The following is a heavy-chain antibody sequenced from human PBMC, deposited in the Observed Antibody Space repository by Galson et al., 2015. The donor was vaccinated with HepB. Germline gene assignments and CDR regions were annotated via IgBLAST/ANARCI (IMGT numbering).Heavy chain of an antibody. CDR2: IYPGDSDT. V-gene: IGHV5-51*01. Sequence: QSGAEVKKPGESLKISCKGSGYSFTSYWIGWVRQMPGKGLEWMGIIYPGDSDTRYSPSFQGQVTISADKSISTAYLQWSSLKASDTAMYYCARRVMRDGSGSSDDAFDTWGQGTMVTVSS. CDR3: ARRVMRDGSGSSDDAFDT. CDR1: GYSFTSYW. D-gene: IGHD3-10*01. J-gene: IGHJ3*02.